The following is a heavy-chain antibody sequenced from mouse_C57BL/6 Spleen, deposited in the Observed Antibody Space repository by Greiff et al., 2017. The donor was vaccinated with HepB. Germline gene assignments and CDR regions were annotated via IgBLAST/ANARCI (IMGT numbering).Heavy chain of an antibody. V-gene: IGHV1-22*01. CDR1: GYTFTDYN. J-gene: IGHJ2*01. Sequence: EVQLQQSGPELVKPGASVKMSCKASGYTFTDYNMHWVKQSHGKSLEWIGYINPNNGGTSYNQKFKGKATLTVNKSSSTAYMELRNLTSEDSAVYYCARGGSTVVDYFDYWGQGTTLTVSS. D-gene: IGHD1-1*01. CDR2: INPNNGGT. CDR3: ARGGSTVVDYFDY.